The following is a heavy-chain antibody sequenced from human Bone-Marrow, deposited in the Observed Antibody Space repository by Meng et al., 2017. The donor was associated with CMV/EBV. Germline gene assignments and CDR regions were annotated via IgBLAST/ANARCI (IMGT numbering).Heavy chain of an antibody. D-gene: IGHD6-19*01. CDR2: IYSGGST. V-gene: IGHV3-66*02. CDR3: ARIGAVAGRRGAFDI. J-gene: IGHJ3*02. Sequence: GESLKISCAASGFTVSSNYMSWVRQAPGKGLEWVSVIYSGGSTYYADSVKGRFTIFRDNSKKTLYLQMNSLRAEDTAVYYWARIGAVAGRRGAFDIWGQGTMVTFSS. CDR1: GFTVSSNY.